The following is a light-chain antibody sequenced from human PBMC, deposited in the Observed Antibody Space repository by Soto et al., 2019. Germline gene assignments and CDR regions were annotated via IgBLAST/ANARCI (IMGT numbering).Light chain of an antibody. CDR2: DAS. V-gene: IGKV3-20*01. CDR3: QQYVRSPPSWT. CDR1: QSVSSSY. J-gene: IGKJ1*01. Sequence: ETVLTQSPGTLSLSPGERATLSCRASQSVSSSYLAWYQQKPGQPPSLLIYDASSRATGIPDRFSGSGSGTDFTLTISRLEPEDFAVYYCQQYVRSPPSWTFGQGTKVEIK.